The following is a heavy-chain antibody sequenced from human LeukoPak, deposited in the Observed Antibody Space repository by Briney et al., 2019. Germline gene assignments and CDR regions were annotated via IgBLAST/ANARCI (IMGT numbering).Heavy chain of an antibody. D-gene: IGHD1-26*01. J-gene: IGHJ5*02. CDR2: ISFSGANS. V-gene: IGHV3-23*01. CDR1: GFTLSASS. Sequence: GGSLSLSCAASGFTLSASSMTCARQAPGKGLDWVSLISFSGANSYYADSVKGRFTISRDNSKDTLFLQMNSRRADDTTIYYCPREVGAPTFNRLDPWGQGTLVTVSS. CDR3: PREVGAPTFNRLDP.